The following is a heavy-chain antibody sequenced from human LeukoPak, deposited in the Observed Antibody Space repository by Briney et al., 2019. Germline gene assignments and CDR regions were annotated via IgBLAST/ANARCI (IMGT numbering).Heavy chain of an antibody. J-gene: IGHJ4*02. CDR3: SRESGPFSPFGF. D-gene: IGHD1-26*01. V-gene: IGHV4-4*02. CDR2: ISLRGLT. CDR1: GGSISGTNW. Sequence: SETLSLTCGVSGGSISGTNWRSWGRQPPGQGLEWIGEISLRGLTNYNPSLRSRLTMSLDESKNQVSLNLTSVTAADTAVYYCSRESGPFSPFGFWGQGTLVSVHS.